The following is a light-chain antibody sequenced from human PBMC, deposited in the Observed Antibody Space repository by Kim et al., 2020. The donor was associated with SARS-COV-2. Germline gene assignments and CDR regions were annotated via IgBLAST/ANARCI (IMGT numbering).Light chain of an antibody. CDR2: WAS. CDR1: QSVLYSANNKNY. V-gene: IGKV4-1*01. J-gene: IGKJ1*01. Sequence: ATINAKSSQSVLYSANNKNYVAWYQQKPGQPPKLLIYWASTRESGVPDRFSGSGSGTDFTLTISSLQAEDVAVYYCQQYYSTPPTFGQGTKVEIK. CDR3: QQYYSTPPT.